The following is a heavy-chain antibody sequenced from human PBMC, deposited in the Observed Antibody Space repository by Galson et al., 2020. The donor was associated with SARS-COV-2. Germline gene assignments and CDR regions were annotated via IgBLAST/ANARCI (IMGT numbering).Heavy chain of an antibody. CDR1: GFTFSRYD. J-gene: IGHJ1*01. V-gene: IGHV3-30*04. D-gene: IGHD2-8*01. Sequence: GGSLRLSCAASGFTFSRYDMHWVRQEPGKGLEGVAVIADDGSNKYYADSVKSRFTISRDNSKNTLYLQMNSLRAEDTAVYYCDRKSCTNGVCYYASAEYFQHWGQGTLVTFAS. CDR2: IADDGSNK. CDR3: DRKSCTNGVCYYASAEYFQH.